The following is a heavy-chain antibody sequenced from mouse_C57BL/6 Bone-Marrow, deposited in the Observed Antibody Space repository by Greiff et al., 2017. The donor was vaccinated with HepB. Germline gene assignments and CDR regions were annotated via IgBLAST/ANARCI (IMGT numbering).Heavy chain of an antibody. Sequence: VKVVESGPGLVAPSQSLSITCTVSGFSFTSYAISWVRQPPGKGLEWLGVIWTGGGTNYNSALKSRLSISKDNSKSQVFLQMNSLQTDDTAGYYCARPSSGYPYDIDYWGQGTTLTVSS. CDR3: ARPSSGYPYDIDY. V-gene: IGHV2-9-1*01. CDR2: IWTGGGT. D-gene: IGHD3-2*02. CDR1: GFSFTSYA. J-gene: IGHJ2*01.